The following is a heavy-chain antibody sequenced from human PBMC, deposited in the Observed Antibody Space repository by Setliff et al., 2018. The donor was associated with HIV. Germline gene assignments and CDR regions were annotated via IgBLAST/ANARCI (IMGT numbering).Heavy chain of an antibody. CDR3: ARSYCGGGWGCAFDI. CDR2: IYNSGST. D-gene: IGHD2-21*02. CDR1: GGSINSYF. J-gene: IGHJ3*02. V-gene: IGHV4-59*08. Sequence: SETLSLTCTVSGGSINSYFWSWIRQPPGKALEWIGYIYNSGSTNYNPSLKSRLTVSVDTSKNQFSLDLSSVTAADTAIYYCARSYCGGGWGCAFDIWGQGTLVTVSS.